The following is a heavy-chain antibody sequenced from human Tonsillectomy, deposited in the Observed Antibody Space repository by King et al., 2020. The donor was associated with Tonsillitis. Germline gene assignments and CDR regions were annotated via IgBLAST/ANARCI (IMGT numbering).Heavy chain of an antibody. CDR1: GFSLSTSGVG. CDR3: AHTTTMTASDY. V-gene: IGHV2-5*02. J-gene: IGHJ4*02. D-gene: IGHD4-11*01. Sequence: ITLKESGPTLVKPTQTLTLTCSFSGFSLSTSGVGVGWIRQPPGKALEWLALIYWDDDKRYSPSLKSRLTITKDTSKNQVVLTMTSMNPVDTAKYYCAHTTTMTASDYGGQGTLVTVSS. CDR2: IYWDDDK.